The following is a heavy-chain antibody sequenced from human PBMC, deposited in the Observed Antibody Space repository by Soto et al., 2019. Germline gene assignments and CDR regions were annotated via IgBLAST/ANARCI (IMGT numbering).Heavy chain of an antibody. V-gene: IGHV1-69*06. D-gene: IGHD5-18*01. CDR1: GGTFSSYA. CDR2: IIPIFGTA. CDR3: ARDSTRGHSYDDFDY. J-gene: IGHJ4*02. Sequence: SVKVSCKASGGTFSSYAISWVRQAPGQGPEWMGGIIPIFGTANYAQKFQGRVTITADKSTSTAYMELSSLRSEDTAVYYCARDSTRGHSYDDFDYWGQGTLVTVSS.